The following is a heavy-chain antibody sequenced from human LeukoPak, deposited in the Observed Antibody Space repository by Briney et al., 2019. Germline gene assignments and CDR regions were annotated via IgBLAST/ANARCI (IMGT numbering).Heavy chain of an antibody. D-gene: IGHD6-13*01. CDR3: ARYSSGSCYDY. CDR1: GFTFTTYA. CDR2: ISTDGGGT. Sequence: PGGSLRLSCAASGFTFTTYAMHWVRHAPGRGLEYVSAISTDGGGTYYANSVKGRFTISRDNSKNTLYLQMGSLRVEDMAVYYCARYSSGSCYDYWGQGTLVTVSS. V-gene: IGHV3-64*01. J-gene: IGHJ4*02.